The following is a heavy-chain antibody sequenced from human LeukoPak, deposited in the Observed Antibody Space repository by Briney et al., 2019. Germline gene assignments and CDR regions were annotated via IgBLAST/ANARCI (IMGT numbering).Heavy chain of an antibody. V-gene: IGHV3-23*01. CDR1: GFTFSNYA. J-gene: IGHJ4*02. D-gene: IGHD4-17*01. CDR2: ITDSTGST. CDR3: ATYGDRHYFDY. Sequence: PGGSLRLSCAASGFTFSNYAMSWVRQAPGRGLEWVSSITDSTGSTNYADSVKGRFTISRDNSRNTLFLQMNSLRAEDTAVYYCATYGDRHYFDYWGQGTLVTVSS.